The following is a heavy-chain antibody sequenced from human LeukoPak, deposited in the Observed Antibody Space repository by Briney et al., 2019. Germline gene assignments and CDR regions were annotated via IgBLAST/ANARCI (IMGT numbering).Heavy chain of an antibody. CDR3: VREGYFVFDF. J-gene: IGHJ4*02. CDR2: IKPDGST. D-gene: IGHD2-21*01. CDR1: GFTFSSHW. Sequence: PGGSLRLSCAASGFTFSSHWMHWVRQAPGKGLVWVSRIKPDGSTYYADSVKGRFTVSRDNAKNTLYLQMNSLRVEDTAVYYCVREGYFVFDFWGQGALVTVSS. V-gene: IGHV3-74*01.